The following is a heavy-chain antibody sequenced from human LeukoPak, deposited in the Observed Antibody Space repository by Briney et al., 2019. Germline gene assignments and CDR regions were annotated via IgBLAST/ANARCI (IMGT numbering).Heavy chain of an antibody. J-gene: IGHJ4*02. V-gene: IGHV4-34*01. CDR1: GGSFSGYY. CDR3: ARDRGVTTFGYFDY. D-gene: IGHD4-17*01. Sequence: PSETLSLTCAVSGGSFSGYYWSWLRQPPGKGMEWIGEINHSGSTNYNPSLKSRVTISVDTSKNQFSLKLSSVTAADTAVYYCARDRGVTTFGYFDYWGQGTLVTVSS. CDR2: INHSGST.